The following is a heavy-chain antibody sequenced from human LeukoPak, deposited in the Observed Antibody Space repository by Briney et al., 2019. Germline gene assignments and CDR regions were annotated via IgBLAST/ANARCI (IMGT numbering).Heavy chain of an antibody. J-gene: IGHJ6*03. D-gene: IGHD1-26*01. CDR1: GSSIRSSNW. CDR3: ARVSGSYYALGYYYYMDV. Sequence: SGTLSLTCAVSGSSIRSSNWWSWVRQPPGKGLERIGEIYHSGSTNYNPSLKSRVTISVDKSKNQFSLKLSSVTAADTAVYYCARVSGSYYALGYYYYMDVWGKGTTVTISS. V-gene: IGHV4-4*02. CDR2: IYHSGST.